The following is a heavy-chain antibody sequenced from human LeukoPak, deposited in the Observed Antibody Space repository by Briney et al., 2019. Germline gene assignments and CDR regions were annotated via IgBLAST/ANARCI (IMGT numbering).Heavy chain of an antibody. V-gene: IGHV4-39*01. J-gene: IGHJ4*02. CDR2: IYYSGNT. CDR1: XXXIXXXXYY. CDR3: ARHYLGGNYPDYFNH. Sequence: TLSLTCIVSXXXIXXXXYYXGXIRQPPGXXLXXXXSIYYSGNTYYNPSLKSRVTISIDTSKNQFSLNLNSVTAADTALYSCARHYLGGNYPDYFNHWGQGTLVTVSS. D-gene: IGHD1-26*01.